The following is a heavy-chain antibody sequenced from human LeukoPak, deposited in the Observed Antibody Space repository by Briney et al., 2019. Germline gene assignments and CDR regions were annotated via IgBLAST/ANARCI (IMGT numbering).Heavy chain of an antibody. CDR1: GGTFSSYA. D-gene: IGHD4-17*01. CDR2: IIPILGIA. J-gene: IGHJ6*02. V-gene: IGHV1-69*04. Sequence: SVKVSCKASGGTFSSYAISWVRQAPGQGLEWVGRIIPILGIANYAQKFQGRVTITADKSTSTAYVELSSLRSEDTAVYYCARGKDYGDSNYYYYYGMDVWGQGTTVTVSS. CDR3: ARGKDYGDSNYYYYYGMDV.